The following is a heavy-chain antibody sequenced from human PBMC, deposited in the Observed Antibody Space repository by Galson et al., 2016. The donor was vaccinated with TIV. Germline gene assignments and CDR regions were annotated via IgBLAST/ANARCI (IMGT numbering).Heavy chain of an antibody. D-gene: IGHD5-18*01. J-gene: IGHJ6*02. CDR3: ARGFNYGFDFYYGMDV. CDR2: INPNGDDT. Sequence: SCKASGYPFTAYYIHWVRQAPGQGPEWMGWINPNGDDTNYAQRFQGRVSMTRDTSISTAYMELSRLRSDDTAVFLCARGFNYGFDFYYGMDVWGQGTTVTVSS. V-gene: IGHV1-2*02. CDR1: GYPFTAYY.